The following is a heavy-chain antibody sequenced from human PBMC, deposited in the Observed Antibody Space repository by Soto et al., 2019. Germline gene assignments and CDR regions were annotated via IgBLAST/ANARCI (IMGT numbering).Heavy chain of an antibody. Sequence: GGSLRLSCAASGFTFSSYGMHWVRQAPGKGLEWVAIISYDGNYKHHADSVKGRFTISRDNSKNTLYLKMNSLRAEDTALYYCAKAQPAYGVLNWFDPWGQGTLVTVSS. V-gene: IGHV3-30*18. J-gene: IGHJ5*02. D-gene: IGHD4-17*01. CDR3: AKAQPAYGVLNWFDP. CDR2: ISYDGNYK. CDR1: GFTFSSYG.